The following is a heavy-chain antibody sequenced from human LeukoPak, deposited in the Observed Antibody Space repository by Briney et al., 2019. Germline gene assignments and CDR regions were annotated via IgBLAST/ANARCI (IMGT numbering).Heavy chain of an antibody. CDR2: IYYSGST. CDR3: ARVTGYMIEDYFDY. Sequence: SETLSLTCTVSGGSISSYYWSWLRQPPGKGLEWIGYIYYSGSTNYNPSPKSRVTISVDTSKNQFSLRLSSVTAADTAVYYCARVTGYMIEDYFDYWGQGTLVTVSS. CDR1: GGSISSYY. J-gene: IGHJ4*02. D-gene: IGHD3-22*01. V-gene: IGHV4-59*01.